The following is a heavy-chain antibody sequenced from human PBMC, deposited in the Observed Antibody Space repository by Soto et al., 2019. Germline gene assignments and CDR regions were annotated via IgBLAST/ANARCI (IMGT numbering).Heavy chain of an antibody. Sequence: QVQLVQSGAEVKKPGSSVKVSCKASGGTFSSYAISWVRQAPGQGLEWMGGIIPIFGTANYAQKFQGRVTITADESKSTAYMELSSLRSEDTAVYYCARVEIEATAMVQPDWYFDLWGRGTLVTVSS. D-gene: IGHD5-18*01. CDR3: ARVEIEATAMVQPDWYFDL. J-gene: IGHJ2*01. CDR1: GGTFSSYA. V-gene: IGHV1-69*01. CDR2: IIPIFGTA.